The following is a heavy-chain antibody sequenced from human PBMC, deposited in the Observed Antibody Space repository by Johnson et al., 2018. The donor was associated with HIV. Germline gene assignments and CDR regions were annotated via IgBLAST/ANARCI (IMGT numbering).Heavy chain of an antibody. V-gene: IGHV3-15*01. Sequence: VQLVESGGGLVQPGGSLRLSCAASGFTFSSYWMSWVRQAPGKGLEWVGRIKSKTDGGTTDYAAPVKGRFTISRDDSKNTLYLQMNSLKTEDTAVYYCTTDYSTPIVVVVAATPDAFDIWGQGTMVTVSS. J-gene: IGHJ3*02. D-gene: IGHD2-15*01. CDR3: TTDYSTPIVVVVAATPDAFDI. CDR2: IKSKTDGGTT. CDR1: GFTFSSYW.